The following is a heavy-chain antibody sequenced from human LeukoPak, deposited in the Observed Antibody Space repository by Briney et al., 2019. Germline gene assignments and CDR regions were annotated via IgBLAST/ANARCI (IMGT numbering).Heavy chain of an antibody. V-gene: IGHV3-74*01. Sequence: PGGSLRLSCAASVFTFSSYWMHWVRQAPGKGLVCVSRINSDGRSTSYADSVKRRFTISRDNAKNTLYLQMNSLRAEDTDVYYCARDAPTDSGSYSVDPWGQGTLVTVSS. D-gene: IGHD1-26*01. CDR2: INSDGRST. CDR1: VFTFSSYW. J-gene: IGHJ5*02. CDR3: ARDAPTDSGSYSVDP.